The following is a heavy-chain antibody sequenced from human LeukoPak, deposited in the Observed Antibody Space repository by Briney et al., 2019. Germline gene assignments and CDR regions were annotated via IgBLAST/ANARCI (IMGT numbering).Heavy chain of an antibody. V-gene: IGHV4-30-2*01. J-gene: IGHJ4*02. D-gene: IGHD3-16*01. CDR3: ARAAGGAMFS. Sequence: PSETLSLTCAVSGGSISSGGYSWSWIRPPPGKGLEWIGYIYHSGSTYYNPSLKSRVTISVDRSKNQFSLKLSSVTAADTAVYYCARAAGGAMFSWGQGTLVTVSS. CDR2: IYHSGST. CDR1: GGSISSGGYS.